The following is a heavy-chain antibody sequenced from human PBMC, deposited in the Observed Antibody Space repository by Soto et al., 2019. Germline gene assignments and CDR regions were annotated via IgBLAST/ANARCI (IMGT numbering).Heavy chain of an antibody. V-gene: IGHV3-66*01. J-gene: IGHJ4*02. CDR2: IYSSGST. CDR1: GFTANSYY. D-gene: IGHD6-19*01. CDR3: ARDPSSGWFSFDY. Sequence: PGGSLSLSCAASGFTANSYYMNWVRLAAGKGLEWVSVIYSSGSTYFADSVKGRFTISRDDSKNIVYLQMNSLRAEDTAVYYCARDPSSGWFSFDYWGQRTLVTVSS.